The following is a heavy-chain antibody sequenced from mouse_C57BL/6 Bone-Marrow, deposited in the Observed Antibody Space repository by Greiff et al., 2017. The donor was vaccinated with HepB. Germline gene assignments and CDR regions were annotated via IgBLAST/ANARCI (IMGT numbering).Heavy chain of an antibody. CDR2: TVYSGIT. V-gene: IGHV3-3*01. Sequence: EVKLMESGPSLVRPSQTLSLTCTVTGFSINSDCYWIWIRQFPGNKLEYIGYTVYSGITYYNPSLESRTYITRDTSKNQFSLKLSSVTTEDTATYYCARMLSFYWYFDVWGTGTTVTVSS. CDR1: GFSINSDCY. CDR3: ARMLSFYWYFDV. J-gene: IGHJ1*03.